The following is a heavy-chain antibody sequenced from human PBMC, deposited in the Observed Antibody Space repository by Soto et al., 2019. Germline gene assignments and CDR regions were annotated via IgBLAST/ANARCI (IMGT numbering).Heavy chain of an antibody. J-gene: IGHJ6*03. CDR2: ISGSGGST. D-gene: IGHD2-21*02. CDR1: GFTFSSYA. CDR3: AKSGDWHTYYHYYYMDV. Sequence: PGGSLRLSCAASGFTFSSYAMSWVRQAPGKGLEWVSAISGSGGSTYYADSVKGRFTISRDNSKNTLYLQMNSLRAEDTAVYYCAKSGDWHTYYHYYYMDVWGRGTTVTVSS. V-gene: IGHV3-23*01.